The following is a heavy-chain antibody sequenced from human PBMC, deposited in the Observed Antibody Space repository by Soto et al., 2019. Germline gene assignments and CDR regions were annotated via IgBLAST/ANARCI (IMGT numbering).Heavy chain of an antibody. CDR1: GYTFTKYW. J-gene: IGHJ5*02. CDR3: ARHLPYGRAAAGKGPPYNWFDP. Sequence: PGKSLKISCKGSGYTFTKYWIGWVRQMPGKGLEWMGIIYPDDSETRYSPSFQGQVTMSADKSISTAYLQWSSLKASDTAMYYCARHLPYGRAAAGKGPPYNWFDPWGQGTLVTVSS. D-gene: IGHD6-13*01. V-gene: IGHV5-51*01. CDR2: IYPDDSET.